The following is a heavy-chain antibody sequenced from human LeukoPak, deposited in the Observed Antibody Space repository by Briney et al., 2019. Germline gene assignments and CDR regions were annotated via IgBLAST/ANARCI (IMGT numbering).Heavy chain of an antibody. CDR1: GGTFSSYA. Sequence: ASVKVSCKASGGTFSSYAISWVRQAPGQGLEWMGWINPDSGDTNYAQNFQGRVTMTRDTSISTAYMDLSRLRSDDTAVYYCARDRAARPRAFDYWGQGTLVTVSS. CDR2: INPDSGDT. J-gene: IGHJ4*02. V-gene: IGHV1-2*02. CDR3: ARDRAARPRAFDY. D-gene: IGHD6-6*01.